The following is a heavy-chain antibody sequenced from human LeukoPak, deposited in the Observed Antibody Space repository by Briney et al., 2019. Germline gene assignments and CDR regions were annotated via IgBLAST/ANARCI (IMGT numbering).Heavy chain of an antibody. CDR3: ARGVQQGMYYDSSGFYYFDY. CDR2: ITQDGSEK. V-gene: IGHV3-7*01. Sequence: PGGSLRLSCAASGFTLSSYWVSWVREAPGKGLEWVANITQDGSEKYYVDSVKGRFTISRDNAKNSLYLQMNSLRTEDTAVYYCARGVQQGMYYDSSGFYYFDYWGQGTLVTVSS. D-gene: IGHD3-22*01. CDR1: GFTLSSYW. J-gene: IGHJ4*02.